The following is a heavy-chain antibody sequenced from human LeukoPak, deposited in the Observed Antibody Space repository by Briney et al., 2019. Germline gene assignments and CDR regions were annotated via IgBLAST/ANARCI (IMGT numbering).Heavy chain of an antibody. CDR2: ISGSGGST. CDR3: AKGRRGYSYGYYY. Sequence: NPGGSLRLSCAASGFTFSSYAMSWVRQAPGKGLEWVSAISGSGGSTYYADSVKGRFTISRDNSKNTLYLQMNSLRAEDTAVYYCAKGRRGYSYGYYYWGQGTLVTVSS. V-gene: IGHV3-23*01. CDR1: GFTFSSYA. J-gene: IGHJ4*02. D-gene: IGHD5-18*01.